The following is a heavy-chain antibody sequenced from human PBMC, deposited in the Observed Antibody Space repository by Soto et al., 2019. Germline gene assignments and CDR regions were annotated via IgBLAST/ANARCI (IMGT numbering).Heavy chain of an antibody. Sequence: PGGSLRLSCAASGFTFSNYWMHWVRQVPGKGLVWVSRINGDGRTTTYADSVKGRFTISRDNAKNTLFLQMNSLRAEDTAVYYCAKGVPGIAVAGTGYFQHWGQGTLVTVSS. V-gene: IGHV3-74*01. D-gene: IGHD6-19*01. CDR2: INGDGRTT. CDR1: GFTFSNYW. J-gene: IGHJ1*01. CDR3: AKGVPGIAVAGTGYFQH.